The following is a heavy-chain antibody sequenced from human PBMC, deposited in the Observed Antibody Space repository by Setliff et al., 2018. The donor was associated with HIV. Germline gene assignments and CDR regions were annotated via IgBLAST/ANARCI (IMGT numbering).Heavy chain of an antibody. Sequence: ASVKVSCKASGGTFSSHAITWVRQAPGQGLEWMGGIIPMFRTANYAQKFQGRVTIIADESTSTAYMELRSLKSEDTAVYYCARGRMTTVTMSGGACDYWGQGTLVTVSS. D-gene: IGHD4-17*01. CDR3: ARGRMTTVTMSGGACDY. CDR2: IIPMFRTA. V-gene: IGHV1-69*13. CDR1: GGTFSSHA. J-gene: IGHJ4*02.